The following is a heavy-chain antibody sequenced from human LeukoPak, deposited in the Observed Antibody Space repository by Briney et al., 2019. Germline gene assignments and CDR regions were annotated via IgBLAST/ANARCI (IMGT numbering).Heavy chain of an antibody. CDR2: ISSSGSTI. V-gene: IGHV3-48*03. CDR3: ARSPGEWELPSDFDY. Sequence: PGGSLRLSCAASGFTFSSYEMNWVRQAPGKGLEWVSYISSSGSTIYYADSVKGRFTISRDNAKNSLYLQMNSLRAEDTAVYYCARSPGEWELPSDFDYWGQGTLVTVSS. CDR1: GFTFSSYE. J-gene: IGHJ4*02. D-gene: IGHD1-26*01.